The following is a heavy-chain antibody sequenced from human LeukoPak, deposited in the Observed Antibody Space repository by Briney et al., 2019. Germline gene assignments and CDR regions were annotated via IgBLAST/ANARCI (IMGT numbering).Heavy chain of an antibody. CDR3: ARWRIEGTIFGVVETGIDY. CDR1: GGSFSGYY. V-gene: IGHV4-34*01. J-gene: IGHJ4*02. Sequence: PSETLSLTCAVHGGSFSGYYWSWIRQPPGKGLEWIGEINHSGSTNYNPSLKSRVTISVDPSKNQFSLKLSSVTAADTAVYYCARWRIEGTIFGVVETGIDYWGQGTLVTVSS. D-gene: IGHD3-3*01. CDR2: INHSGST.